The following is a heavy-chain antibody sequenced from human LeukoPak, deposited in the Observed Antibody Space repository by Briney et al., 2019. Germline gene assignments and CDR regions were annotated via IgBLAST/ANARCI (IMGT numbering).Heavy chain of an antibody. Sequence: ASVKVSCKASGYTFTSYGINWVRQAPGQGLEWMGWISTYNGDTNYAQKLQGRVTMTTDTSTSTAYMELRRLRSEDTAVYYCARGSSYGFSMGYWGQGTLVTVSS. V-gene: IGHV1-18*01. J-gene: IGHJ4*02. CDR1: GYTFTSYG. D-gene: IGHD3-16*01. CDR3: ARGSSYGFSMGY. CDR2: ISTYNGDT.